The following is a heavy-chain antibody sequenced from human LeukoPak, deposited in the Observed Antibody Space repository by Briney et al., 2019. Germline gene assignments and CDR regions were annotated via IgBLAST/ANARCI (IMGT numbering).Heavy chain of an antibody. CDR1: GFTFSSYG. V-gene: IGHV3-33*01. Sequence: AGSLRPSCAASGFTFSSYGMHWVRQAPGKGRGWEAAIWYDGSNNYYADSVTGRFTISRDNSKNTLYLQMNSLRAEERSVYYCARGGDRSRAYYYYGMDVWGKGTTVTVSS. J-gene: IGHJ6*04. D-gene: IGHD6-13*01. CDR2: IWYDGSNN. CDR3: ARGGDRSRAYYYYGMDV.